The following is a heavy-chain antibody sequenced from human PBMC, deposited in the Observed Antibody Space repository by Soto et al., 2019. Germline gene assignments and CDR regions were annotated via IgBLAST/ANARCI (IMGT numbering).Heavy chain of an antibody. Sequence: AGSLRLSCAASGFTVSSNYMSWVRQAPGKGLEWVSVIYSGGSTYYADSVKGRFTISRDNSKNTLYLQMNSLRAEDTAVYYCARLKYYYGSGSYYNYWGQGTLVTVSS. CDR3: ARLKYYYGSGSYYNY. V-gene: IGHV3-53*01. D-gene: IGHD3-10*01. CDR2: IYSGGST. CDR1: GFTVSSNY. J-gene: IGHJ4*02.